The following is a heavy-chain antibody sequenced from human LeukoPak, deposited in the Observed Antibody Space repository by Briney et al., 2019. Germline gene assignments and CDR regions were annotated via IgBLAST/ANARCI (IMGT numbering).Heavy chain of an antibody. Sequence: GGSLRLSCVASGFTFSTYAMHWVRQAPGKRLEWMAVTSYDGSDKYYADSVKGRFTISRDNSKNTLYLQMNSLRPEDTAIYYCARDSRQGSGWSGIDYWGQGTLVTVSS. CDR1: GFTFSTYA. J-gene: IGHJ4*02. CDR3: ARDSRQGSGWSGIDY. D-gene: IGHD6-19*01. V-gene: IGHV3-30*04. CDR2: TSYDGSDK.